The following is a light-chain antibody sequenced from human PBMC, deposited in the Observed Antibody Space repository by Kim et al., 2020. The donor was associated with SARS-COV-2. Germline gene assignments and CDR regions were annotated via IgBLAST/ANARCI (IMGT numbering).Light chain of an antibody. J-gene: IGKJ1*01. CDR3: QQYNNWPPT. CDR2: GAS. CDR1: QSVSSN. Sequence: VSPGERATLSCRASQSVSSNLAWYQQKPGQAPRLLIYGASTRATGISARFSGSGSGTEFTLTISSLQSEDFAVYYCQQYNNWPPTFGQGTKVDIK. V-gene: IGKV3-15*01.